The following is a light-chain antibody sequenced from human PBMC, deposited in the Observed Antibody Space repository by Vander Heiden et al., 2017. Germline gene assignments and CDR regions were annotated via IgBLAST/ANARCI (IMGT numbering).Light chain of an antibody. Sequence: QSVLTPLPSASGAPAQTVTIFCSGSSYNIGSNTVNWYQQLPGTAPKLLIYSNNQRPSGVPDRCSGSKCGTSAYRASRGLQSEDEADYYCAEWDDRLGLVFGGGTKLTVL. V-gene: IGLV1-44*01. CDR2: SNN. CDR3: AEWDDRLGLV. CDR1: SYNIGSNT. J-gene: IGLJ2*01.